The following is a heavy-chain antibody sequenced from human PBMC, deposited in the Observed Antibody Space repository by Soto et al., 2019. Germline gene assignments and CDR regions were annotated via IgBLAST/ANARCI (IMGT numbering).Heavy chain of an antibody. D-gene: IGHD2-15*01. CDR1: GFTFSSYW. J-gene: IGHJ3*02. CDR2: IKQDGSEK. CDR3: ARLEAGDSGDCSGGSCYTDAFDI. V-gene: IGHV3-7*01. Sequence: GGSLRLSCAASGFTFSSYWMSWVRQAPGKGLEWVANIKQDGSEKYYVDSVKGRFTISRDNAKNSLYLQMNSLRAEDTAVYYCARLEAGDSGDCSGGSCYTDAFDIWGQGTMVTVSS.